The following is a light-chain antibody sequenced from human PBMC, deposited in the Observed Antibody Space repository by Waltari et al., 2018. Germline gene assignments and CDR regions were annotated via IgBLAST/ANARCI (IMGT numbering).Light chain of an antibody. J-gene: IGLJ2*01. CDR1: SSDVWTYTL. CDR3: CSYAGSTTV. CDR2: EVT. V-gene: IGLV2-23*02. Sequence: QSALTQPASVSGAPVQSVTISSTGTSSDVWTYTLFPWYQQHPGNAPKLMVYEVTKRPSGVSNRFSGCKSANTPALTISGRQAEDEADYYCCSYAGSTTVFGGRTKLTVL.